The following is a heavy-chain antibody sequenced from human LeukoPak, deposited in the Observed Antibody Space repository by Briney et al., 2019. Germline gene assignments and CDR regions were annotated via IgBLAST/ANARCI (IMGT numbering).Heavy chain of an antibody. CDR2: ISSSSSYI. J-gene: IGHJ5*02. D-gene: IGHD3-3*01. CDR1: GFTFSSYS. V-gene: IGHV3-21*01. CDR3: ARGSHYDFWSGYRLSNRDMWFDP. Sequence: GGSLRLSCAASGFTFSSYSMNWVRQAPGKGLEWVSSISSSSSYIYYADSVKGRFTISRDNAKNSLYLQMNSLRAEDTAVYYCARGSHYDFWSGYRLSNRDMWFDPWGQGTLVTVSS.